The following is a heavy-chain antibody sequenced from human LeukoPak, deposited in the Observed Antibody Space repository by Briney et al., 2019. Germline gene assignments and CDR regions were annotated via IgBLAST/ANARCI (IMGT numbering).Heavy chain of an antibody. CDR1: GFTFSSYS. Sequence: GSLRLSCAASGFTFSSYSMSWVRQAPGKGLEWVSSISSTTSNYMYYADSVKGRFTISRDNAKNSLYLQMNSLRAEDTAVYYCARDAGRGDHWGQGTLVTVSS. CDR3: ARDAGRGDH. CDR2: ISSTTSNYM. V-gene: IGHV3-21*01. J-gene: IGHJ4*02. D-gene: IGHD3-10*01.